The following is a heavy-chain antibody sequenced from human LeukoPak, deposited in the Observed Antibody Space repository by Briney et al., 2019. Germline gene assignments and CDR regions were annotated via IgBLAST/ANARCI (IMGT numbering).Heavy chain of an antibody. CDR1: GYTFTSYD. J-gene: IGHJ4*02. CDR3: ARAGGSYSPSDY. Sequence: ASVKVSCKASGYTFTSYDINWVRQATGQGLEWMGWINAYNDNTNYAQKFQGRVTMTTDTSTSTAYMELRSLRSDDTAVFYCARAGGSYSPSDYWGQGTLVTVSS. CDR2: INAYNDNT. V-gene: IGHV1-18*01. D-gene: IGHD2-21*01.